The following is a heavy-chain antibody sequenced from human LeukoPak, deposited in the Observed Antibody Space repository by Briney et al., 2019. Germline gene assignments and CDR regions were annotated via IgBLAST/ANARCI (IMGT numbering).Heavy chain of an antibody. CDR2: INHSGSN. J-gene: IGHJ6*02. CDR3: ARALRGYCSDGSCSYYYGMDV. CDR1: GGTFSGYY. D-gene: IGHD2-15*01. Sequence: SETLTLTCAVYGGTFSGYYWSWIRQPPGKGLEWIGEINHSGSNNYNPSLKSRVTILVDTSKNQCSLKLSSVTAADTAVYYCARALRGYCSDGSCSYYYGMDVWGQGTTVTVSS. V-gene: IGHV4-34*01.